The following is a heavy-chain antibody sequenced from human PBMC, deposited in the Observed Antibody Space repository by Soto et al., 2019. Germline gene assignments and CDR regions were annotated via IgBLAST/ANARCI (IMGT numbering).Heavy chain of an antibody. CDR1: GFTFSSYG. J-gene: IGHJ4*02. V-gene: IGHV3-33*01. D-gene: IGHD2-15*01. CDR2: IWYDGSNK. Sequence: VQLVECGGGVVQPGRSLRLSCAASGFTFSSYGMHWVRQAPGKGLEWVAVIWYDGSNKYYEDSVKGRFTISRDNSKNTPDLQMNSLRAEDTAVYYCARDRSGAIDYWAQGTLVIVSS. CDR3: ARDRSGAIDY.